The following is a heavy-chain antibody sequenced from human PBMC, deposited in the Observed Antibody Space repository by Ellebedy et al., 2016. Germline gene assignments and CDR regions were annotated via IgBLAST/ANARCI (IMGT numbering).Heavy chain of an antibody. CDR1: GFTVSSNY. V-gene: IGHV3-66*04. D-gene: IGHD3-22*01. CDR3: ARQRVDYYDSSGYELVY. Sequence: GGSLRLSCAASGFTVSSNYMSWVRQAPGKGLEWVSVIYSGGSTYYADSVKGRFTISRDNSKNTLYLQMNSLRAEDTAVYYCARQRVDYYDSSGYELVYWGQGTLVTVSS. J-gene: IGHJ4*02. CDR2: IYSGGST.